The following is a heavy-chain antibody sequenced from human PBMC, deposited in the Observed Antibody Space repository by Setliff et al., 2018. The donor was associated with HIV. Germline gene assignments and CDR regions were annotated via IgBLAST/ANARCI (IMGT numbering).Heavy chain of an antibody. J-gene: IGHJ4*02. D-gene: IGHD7-27*01. CDR2: INAGDDNT. CDR3: ARERPNSLYFDF. Sequence: ASVKVSCKAFGYTFGTNAIHWVRQAPGQRLEWMGYINAGDDNTRYSEKFQGRVTITRDTSANTAYMELSSLRSEDTAVYYCARERPNSLYFDFWGQGTRVTVSS. V-gene: IGHV1-3*01. CDR1: GYTFGTNA.